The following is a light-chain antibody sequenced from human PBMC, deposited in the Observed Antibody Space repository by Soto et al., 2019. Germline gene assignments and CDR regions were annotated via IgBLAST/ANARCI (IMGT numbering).Light chain of an antibody. V-gene: IGLV2-14*03. CDR3: SSYTSSVANV. CDR1: SSDVGGYDY. J-gene: IGLJ1*01. Sequence: QSALTQPASVSGSPGQSITISCTGTSSDVGGYDYVSWYQHHPGKVPKLMIYDVTYRPSGVSNRFSGSKSGNTASLTISGLQAEDGADYYCSSYTSSVANVFGTGTKVTVL. CDR2: DVT.